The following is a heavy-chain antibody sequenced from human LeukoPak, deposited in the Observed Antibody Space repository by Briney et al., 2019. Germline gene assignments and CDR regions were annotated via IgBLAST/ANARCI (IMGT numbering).Heavy chain of an antibody. CDR1: GFTFDDYV. CDR3: AKDKYGDNDYYFYGLDV. J-gene: IGHJ6*02. Sequence: GRSLRLSCAAPGFTFDDYVMHWVRQAPGKGLEWVSNISWNSRSIGYADSVKGRFTISRDNAKNSLYLQMNSLRAEDTALYYCAKDKYGDNDYYFYGLDVWGQGTTVTVSS. CDR2: ISWNSRSI. D-gene: IGHD5-24*01. V-gene: IGHV3-9*01.